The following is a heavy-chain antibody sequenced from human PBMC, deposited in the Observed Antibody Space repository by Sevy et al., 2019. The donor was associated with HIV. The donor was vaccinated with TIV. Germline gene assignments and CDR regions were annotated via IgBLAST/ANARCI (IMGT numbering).Heavy chain of an antibody. CDR2: ISPHNRDT. V-gene: IGHV1-18*01. Sequence: ASVKVSCKASGYSFTTYRITWLRQAPGQGLEWMEWISPHNRDTNYVQNLQGRVTMITDTSTSTAYMELRSLRSDDTAVCYCARAHCSGGSCYSLAYWGQGTRVTVSS. CDR3: ARAHCSGGSCYSLAY. J-gene: IGHJ4*02. D-gene: IGHD2-15*01. CDR1: GYSFTTYR.